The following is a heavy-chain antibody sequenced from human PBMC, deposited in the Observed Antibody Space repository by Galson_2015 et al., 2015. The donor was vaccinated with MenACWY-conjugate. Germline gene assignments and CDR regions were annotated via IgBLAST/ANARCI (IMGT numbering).Heavy chain of an antibody. CDR2: IYYSGNT. Sequence: ETLSLTCAVSGGSISSSYWSWIRQPPGKGLEWIGYIYYSGNTHYNPSLKSRVTISVDTSKNQFSLKLSSVTAADTAVFYCARHGPSWGYYFDYWGQGTLVTVSS. CDR1: GGSISSSY. D-gene: IGHD7-27*01. J-gene: IGHJ4*02. V-gene: IGHV4-59*08. CDR3: ARHGPSWGYYFDY.